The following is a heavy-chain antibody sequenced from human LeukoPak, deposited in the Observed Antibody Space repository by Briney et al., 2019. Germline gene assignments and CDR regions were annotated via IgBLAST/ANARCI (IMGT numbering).Heavy chain of an antibody. D-gene: IGHD6-13*01. J-gene: IGHJ3*02. CDR2: GSDVGGT. Sequence: PSETLSLTCAVYGASLNGHYWSWIRQPPGKGLEWIGEGSDVGGTKYNPSLKSRVTISADTSKNQFSLKLSSVTAADTAVYYCARVGIAAAGIRSRWGAFDIWGQGTMVTVSS. V-gene: IGHV4-34*01. CDR1: GASLNGHY. CDR3: ARVGIAAAGIRSRWGAFDI.